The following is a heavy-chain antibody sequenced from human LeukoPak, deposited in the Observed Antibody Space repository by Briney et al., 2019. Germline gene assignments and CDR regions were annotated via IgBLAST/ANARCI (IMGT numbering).Heavy chain of an antibody. J-gene: IGHJ4*02. D-gene: IGHD3-10*01. CDR2: ISGSSSFI. CDR1: GFTFSNYS. CDR3: ARDYGSGKRYFDY. Sequence: GGSLRLSCAASGFTFSNYSVSWVRQAPGKGLEWVSYISGSSSFIYYADSVQGRFTISRDNAKNSLYLQMNSLRDEDTAVYYCARDYGSGKRYFDYWGQGTLVTVSS. V-gene: IGHV3-48*02.